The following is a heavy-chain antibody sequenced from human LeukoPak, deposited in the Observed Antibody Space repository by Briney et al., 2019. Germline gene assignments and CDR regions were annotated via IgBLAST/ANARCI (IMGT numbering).Heavy chain of an antibody. V-gene: IGHV4-59*01. J-gene: IGHJ5*02. CDR2: IYYSGST. CDR1: GGSISSYY. CDR3: ARGSGYFDWLYTWFDP. D-gene: IGHD3-9*01. Sequence: PSETLSLTCTVSGGSISSYYWSWIRQPPGKGLEWIGYIYYSGSTNYNPSLKSRVTISVDTSKNQFSLKLSSVTAADTAVYYCARGSGYFDWLYTWFDPWGQGTLVTVSS.